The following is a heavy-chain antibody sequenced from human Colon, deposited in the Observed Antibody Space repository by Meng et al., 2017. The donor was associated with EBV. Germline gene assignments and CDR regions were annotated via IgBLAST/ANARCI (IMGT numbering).Heavy chain of an antibody. D-gene: IGHD1-26*01. CDR2: IDDSGST. Sequence: GPLQEAGPGLVKPSGTLPLTCGVSGVSISSNIRWTWVRQPPGKGLEWIGDIDDSGSTNYNPSLNSRISISLDKSKNHFSLKVNSVTAADTAVYYCARGKQDAWELLAYWGQGALVTVSS. J-gene: IGHJ4*02. V-gene: IGHV4-4*02. CDR3: ARGKQDAWELLAY. CDR1: GVSISSNIR.